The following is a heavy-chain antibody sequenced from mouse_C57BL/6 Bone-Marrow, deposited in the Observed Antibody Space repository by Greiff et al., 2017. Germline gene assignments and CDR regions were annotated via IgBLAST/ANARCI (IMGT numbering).Heavy chain of an antibody. CDR1: GFSFNTYA. V-gene: IGHV10-1*01. CDR3: VRPRYYYGSIFDV. Sequence: EVQLVESGGGLVQPKGSLKLSCAASGFSFNTYAMNWVRQAPGKGLEWVARIRSKSNNYATYYADSVKDRFTISRDDSESMLYLQMNNLKTEDTAMYYCVRPRYYYGSIFDVWGTGTTVTVSS. J-gene: IGHJ1*03. CDR2: IRSKSNNYAT. D-gene: IGHD1-1*01.